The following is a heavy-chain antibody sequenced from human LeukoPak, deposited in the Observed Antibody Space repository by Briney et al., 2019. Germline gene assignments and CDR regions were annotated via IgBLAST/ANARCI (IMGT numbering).Heavy chain of an antibody. CDR3: ARVGRRLPIDY. V-gene: IGHV4-34*01. D-gene: IGHD5-18*01. Sequence: KPSETLSLTCAVYGGSFSGYYWSWIRQPPGKGLEWIGYIYHSGSTYYNPSLKSRVTISEDRSKNQFSLKLSSVTAADTAVYYCARVGRRLPIDYWGQGTLVTVSS. CDR1: GGSFSGYY. CDR2: IYHSGST. J-gene: IGHJ4*02.